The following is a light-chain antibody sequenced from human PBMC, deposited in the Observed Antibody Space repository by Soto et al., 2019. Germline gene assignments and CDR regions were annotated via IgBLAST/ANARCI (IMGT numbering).Light chain of an antibody. CDR3: QQYSSSRT. J-gene: IGKJ1*01. Sequence: EIVLTQSPGTLSLSPVESATLSCRASQSVSSNRLAWYQQKPGQAPRLLIYGGSSRATGIPVRFRGSGSETDFTLTITRLEPEDFAVYYCQQYSSSRTFGQGTKVDIK. CDR1: QSVSSNR. V-gene: IGKV3-20*01. CDR2: GGS.